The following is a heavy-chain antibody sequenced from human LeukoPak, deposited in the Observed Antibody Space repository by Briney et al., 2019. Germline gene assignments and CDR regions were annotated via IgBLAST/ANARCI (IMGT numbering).Heavy chain of an antibody. CDR3: ARVVSSGWYNRLDY. D-gene: IGHD6-19*01. CDR2: IIPILGIA. CDR1: GGTFSSYT. Sequence: SVKVSCKASGGTFSSYTISWVRQAPGQGLEWMGRIIPILGIANYAQKFQGRVTITADKSTSTAYMELSSLRSEDTAVYYCARVVSSGWYNRLDYWGRGTLVTVSS. J-gene: IGHJ4*02. V-gene: IGHV1-69*02.